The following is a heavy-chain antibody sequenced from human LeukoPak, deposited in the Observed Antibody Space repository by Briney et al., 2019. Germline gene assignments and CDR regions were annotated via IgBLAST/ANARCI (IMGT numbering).Heavy chain of an antibody. V-gene: IGHV3-23*01. CDR2: ISGSGGST. CDR1: GFTFSSYA. Sequence: GRSLRLSCAASGFTFSSYAMHWVRQAPGKGLEWVSAISGSGGSTYYADSVKGRFTISRDNSKNTLHLQMNSLRAEDTAVYYCAKDLGLRFLEWFQHGPFDYWGQGTLVTVSS. D-gene: IGHD3-3*01. J-gene: IGHJ4*02. CDR3: AKDLGLRFLEWFQHGPFDY.